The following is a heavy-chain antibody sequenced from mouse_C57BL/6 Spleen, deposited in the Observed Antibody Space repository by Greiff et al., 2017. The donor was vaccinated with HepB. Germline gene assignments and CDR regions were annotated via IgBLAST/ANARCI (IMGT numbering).Heavy chain of an antibody. Sequence: DVHLVESGGGLVQPGGSLKLSCAASGFTFSDYGMAWVRQAPRKGPEWVAFISNLAYSIYYADTVTGRFTIARENAKNTLYLEMSSLRSEDTAMYYCERQGLLEAMDYWGQGTSVTVSS. CDR2: ISNLAYSI. V-gene: IGHV5-15*01. CDR3: ERQGLLEAMDY. CDR1: GFTFSDYG. D-gene: IGHD3-1*01. J-gene: IGHJ4*01.